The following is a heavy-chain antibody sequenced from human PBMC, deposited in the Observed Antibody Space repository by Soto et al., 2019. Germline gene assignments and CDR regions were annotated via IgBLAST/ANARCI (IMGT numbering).Heavy chain of an antibody. CDR3: ASGSSSCPDY. D-gene: IGHD6-13*01. CDR1: GGSFSGYY. Sequence: QVQLQQWGAGLLKPSETLSLTCAVYGGSFSGYYWSWIRQPPGKGLEWIGEINHSGSTNYNPSLKSRVTISVDTSKNQFSLKLSSVTAADTAVYYCASGSSSCPDYWGQGTLVTVSS. CDR2: INHSGST. J-gene: IGHJ4*02. V-gene: IGHV4-34*01.